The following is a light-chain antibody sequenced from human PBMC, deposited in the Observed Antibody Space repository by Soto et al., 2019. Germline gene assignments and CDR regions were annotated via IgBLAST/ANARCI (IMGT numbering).Light chain of an antibody. J-gene: IGKJ4*01. CDR2: AAS. CDR1: QSISSY. V-gene: IGKV1-33*01. CDR3: QQYRDLVALT. Sequence: DIQMTQSPSTLSASVGDRVTITCRASQSISSYLNWYQQKPGKAPKLLIYAASSLQSGVPSRFSGSGSGTHFSFTISSLQPEDSATYYCQQYRDLVALTFGGGTKVDIK.